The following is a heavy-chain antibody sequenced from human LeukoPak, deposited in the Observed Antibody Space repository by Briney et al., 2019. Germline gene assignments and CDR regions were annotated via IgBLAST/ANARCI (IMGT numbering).Heavy chain of an antibody. V-gene: IGHV3-11*01. Sequence: GGSLRLSCAASGFTFSDYYMSWIRQAPGKGLEWVSYISSCGSTIYYADSVKGRFTIFRDNAKNSLYLQMNSLRAEDTAVYYCARQLYDFWSGYYHQGNWFDPWGQGTLVTVSS. CDR2: ISSCGSTI. J-gene: IGHJ5*02. CDR1: GFTFSDYY. CDR3: ARQLYDFWSGYYHQGNWFDP. D-gene: IGHD3-3*01.